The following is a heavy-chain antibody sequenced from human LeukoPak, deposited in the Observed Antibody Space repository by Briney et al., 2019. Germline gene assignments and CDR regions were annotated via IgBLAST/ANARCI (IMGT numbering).Heavy chain of an antibody. J-gene: IGHJ3*02. V-gene: IGHV4-59*11. Sequence: PSETLSLTCAVSADSFSSHYWTWIRQPPGKGLVWIGYISYIGGTTFNPSLKSRLTISIDTSKHQFSLRLSSVTAADTAVYYCARDLVTVTKGFDIWGQGTMVSVSS. CDR3: ARDLVTVTKGFDI. CDR2: ISYIGGT. CDR1: ADSFSSHY. D-gene: IGHD4-17*01.